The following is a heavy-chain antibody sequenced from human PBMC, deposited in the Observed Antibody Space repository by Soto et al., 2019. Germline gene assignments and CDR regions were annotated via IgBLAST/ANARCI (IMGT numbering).Heavy chain of an antibody. CDR3: AKDLIVGATSYYYGMDV. CDR1: GLTFSSYA. V-gene: IGHV3-23*01. CDR2: ISGSGGST. J-gene: IGHJ6*02. Sequence: PGGSLRLSCAASGLTFSSYAMSWVRQAPGKGLEWVSTISGSGGSTYYADSVKGRFAISRDNSKNTLYLQMNSLRAVDTAVYYCAKDLIVGATSYYYGMDVWGQGTTVTVSS. D-gene: IGHD1-26*01.